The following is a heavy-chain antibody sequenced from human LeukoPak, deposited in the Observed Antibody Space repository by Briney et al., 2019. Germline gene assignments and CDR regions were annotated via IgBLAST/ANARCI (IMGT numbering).Heavy chain of an antibody. CDR3: AREGRCAGTTCHFDF. CDR1: GFTFSTYR. CDR2: LSSSSDYI. D-gene: IGHD2-2*01. J-gene: IGHJ4*02. V-gene: IGHV3-21*01. Sequence: GGSLRLSCAASGFTFSTYRVTWVRQAPGKGLEWVSSLSSSSDYIYYADSVKGRFTISRDNAKNPLYLQMNSLRAADTAAYYCAREGRCAGTTCHFDFWGQGTLVTVSS.